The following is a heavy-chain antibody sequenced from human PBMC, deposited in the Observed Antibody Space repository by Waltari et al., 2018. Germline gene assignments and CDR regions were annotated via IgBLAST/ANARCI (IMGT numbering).Heavy chain of an antibody. CDR3: AKDWRRRLDYLDWLLFALDQ. V-gene: IGHV3-23*01. Sequence: EMQLLESGGGLVQPGGSLRLSCEGSGFTFSDYAMSWVRRAPGKGLVAFSAISGSADGPYYAESVKGRFTISRDNSKNTLYLQMNSLRVEDTAVYYCAKDWRRRLDYLDWLLFALDQWGQGTLVTVSS. J-gene: IGHJ4*02. D-gene: IGHD3-9*01. CDR2: ISGSADGP. CDR1: GFTFSDYA.